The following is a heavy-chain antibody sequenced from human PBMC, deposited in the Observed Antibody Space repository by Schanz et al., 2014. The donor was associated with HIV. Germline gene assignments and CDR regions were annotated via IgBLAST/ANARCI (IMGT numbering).Heavy chain of an antibody. CDR3: AYSTVDSSGYYYRGPGVGYYYGVDV. CDR2: ISNDGSKI. CDR1: GFTFSIYG. Sequence: QVQLVESGGGVVQPGRSLRLSCAASGFTFSIYGIHWVRQAPGKGLEGVAVISNDGSKITYADSVKGRFTISRDNSKTTLYLQMNSLRAEDTAVYYCAYSTVDSSGYYYRGPGVGYYYGVDVWGQGTTVTVSS. D-gene: IGHD3-22*01. V-gene: IGHV3-30*03. J-gene: IGHJ6*02.